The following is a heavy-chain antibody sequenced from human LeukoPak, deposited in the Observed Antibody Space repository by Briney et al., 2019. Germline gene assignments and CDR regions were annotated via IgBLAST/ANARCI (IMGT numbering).Heavy chain of an antibody. CDR1: GFSFSNYG. CDR2: IHYDESQK. J-gene: IGHJ5*02. V-gene: IGHV3-30*02. D-gene: IGHD2-2*01. CDR3: AKDHCSSSSCSNLFDP. Sequence: GGSLRLSCAASGFSFSNYGMHWVRLAPDKGLEWVAYIHYDESQKYYADSVKGRFTGSRDNSKNTLFLEMDSLRPEDTATYHCAKDHCSSSSCSNLFDPWGQGTLVTVSS.